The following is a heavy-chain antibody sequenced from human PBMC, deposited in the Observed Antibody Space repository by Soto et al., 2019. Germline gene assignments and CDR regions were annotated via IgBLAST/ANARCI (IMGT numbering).Heavy chain of an antibody. CDR2: INPSGGST. CDR3: ARSRGVPHNFDN. D-gene: IGHD3-10*01. Sequence: QVQLVQSGAEVKKPGASVKVSCKASTYTFTTYSFHWVRQAPGQGLEWMGMINPSGGSTRYAQKFQGRVTMTSVTSTGTVYMELRSLRSEDTAMYYCARSRGVPHNFDNWGQGTLVTVSS. J-gene: IGHJ4*02. CDR1: TYTFTTYS. V-gene: IGHV1-46*01.